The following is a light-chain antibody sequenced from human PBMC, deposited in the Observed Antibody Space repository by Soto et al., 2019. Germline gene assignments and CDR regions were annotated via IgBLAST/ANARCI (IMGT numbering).Light chain of an antibody. Sequence: DIQMTQSPSSVSASVGDRVIVTCRASQDISTWLAWYQQKPGKAPKVLIYAASSLQTGVPSRFSGSGSGTEFTLTISSLQLDDFATYFCQQAHSFPITFGQGTRLEIK. CDR2: AAS. CDR3: QQAHSFPIT. J-gene: IGKJ5*01. V-gene: IGKV1-12*01. CDR1: QDISTW.